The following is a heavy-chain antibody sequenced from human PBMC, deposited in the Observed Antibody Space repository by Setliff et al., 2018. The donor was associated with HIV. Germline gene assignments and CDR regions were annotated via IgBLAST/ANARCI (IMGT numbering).Heavy chain of an antibody. J-gene: IGHJ6*03. Sequence: PSETLSLTCTVSGGSISSHYWSWIRQPPGKGLEWIGHIYTSGSTNYNPSLKSRVTMSVGTSKNQFSLRAEDTAVYYCARVVDTSGGYWGSFYRYMDVWGKGTTVTVSS. V-gene: IGHV4-4*07. CDR3: ARVVDTSGGYWGSFYRYMDV. CDR1: GGSISSHY. CDR2: IYTSGST. D-gene: IGHD3-10*01.